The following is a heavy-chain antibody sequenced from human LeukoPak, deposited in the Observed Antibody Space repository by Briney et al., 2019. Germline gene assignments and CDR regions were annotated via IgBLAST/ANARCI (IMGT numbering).Heavy chain of an antibody. V-gene: IGHV3-30*03. CDR3: ARDKKWELRLTVDY. J-gene: IGHJ4*02. CDR1: GFTFSSYG. D-gene: IGHD1-26*01. Sequence: GGSLRLSCAASGFTFSSYGMHWVRQAPGKGLEWVAVISYDGNNKYYADSVKGRFTIYRDDSKNTLYLQMNSLRAEDTAVYYCARDKKWELRLTVDYWGQGNLVTVSS. CDR2: ISYDGNNK.